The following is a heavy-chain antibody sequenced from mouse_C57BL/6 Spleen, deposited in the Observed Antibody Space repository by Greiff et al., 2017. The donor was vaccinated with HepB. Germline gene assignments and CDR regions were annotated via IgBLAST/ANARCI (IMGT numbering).Heavy chain of an antibody. D-gene: IGHD4-1*01. CDR1: GFTFSSYA. J-gene: IGHJ2*01. CDR2: ISDGGSYT. CDR3: AREGGTYYFDY. V-gene: IGHV5-4*01. Sequence: EVKVEESGGGLVKPGGSLKLSCAASGFTFSSYAMSWVRQTPEKRLEWVATISDGGSYTYYPDNVKGRFTISRDNAKNNLYLQMSHLKSEDTAMYYCAREGGTYYFDYWGQGTTLTVSS.